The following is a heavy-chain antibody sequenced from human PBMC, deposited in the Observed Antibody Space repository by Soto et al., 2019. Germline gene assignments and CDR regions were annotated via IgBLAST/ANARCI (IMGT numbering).Heavy chain of an antibody. V-gene: IGHV1-18*01. J-gene: IGHJ4*02. D-gene: IGHD3-3*01. CDR2: ISAYNGNT. Sequence: ASVKVSCKASGYTFTSYGISWVRQAPGQGPEWMGWISAYNGNTNYAQKLQGRVTMTTDTSTSTAYMELRSLRPDDTAVYYCARWWSGYPRADLPDFDYWGQGTLVTVSS. CDR1: GYTFTSYG. CDR3: ARWWSGYPRADLPDFDY.